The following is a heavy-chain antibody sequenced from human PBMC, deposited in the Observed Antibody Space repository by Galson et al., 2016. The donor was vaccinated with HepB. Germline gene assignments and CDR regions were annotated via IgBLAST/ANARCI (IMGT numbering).Heavy chain of an antibody. D-gene: IGHD3-22*01. V-gene: IGHV3-53*01. CDR3: AREFQYESRGFAYKRPFDY. J-gene: IGHJ4*02. CDR1: GFSVSKFY. Sequence: SLRLSCAASGFSVSKFYLIWVRQAPGEGLEWISTIYNDGSTHYADSVGGRFTFSRDNSKNTLYLQMNNLRADDTAVYYCAREFQYESRGFAYKRPFDYWGQGTLVTVAS. CDR2: IYNDGST.